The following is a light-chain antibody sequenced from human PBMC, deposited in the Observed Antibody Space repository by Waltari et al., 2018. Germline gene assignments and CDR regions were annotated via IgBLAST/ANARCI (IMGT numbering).Light chain of an antibody. Sequence: QSALTQPASVAGSPGQSITISCTGTSSDIGAYNYVTCYQQQPGKAPKLMIYDVSNRPSVVSTRFSASNSGDSASLPISGLQADDEADYYCTSYTTSTAPWVFGGGTKLTVL. CDR2: DVS. CDR3: TSYTTSTAPWV. V-gene: IGLV2-14*01. CDR1: SSDIGAYNY. J-gene: IGLJ3*02.